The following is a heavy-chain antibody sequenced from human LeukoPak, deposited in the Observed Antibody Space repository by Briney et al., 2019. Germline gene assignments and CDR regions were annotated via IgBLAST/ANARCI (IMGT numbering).Heavy chain of an antibody. D-gene: IGHD3-16*01. V-gene: IGHV3-66*01. CDR1: GFTFDDYA. CDR3: ASDPGGNQNGFDI. Sequence: GGSLRLSCAASGFTFDDYAMHWVRQAPGKGLEWVSVIHSGGSTYYADSVKGRFIIYRDNSKNTLYLQMNSLSSEDTAVYYCASDPGGNQNGFDIWGQGTMVAVS. CDR2: IHSGGST. J-gene: IGHJ3*02.